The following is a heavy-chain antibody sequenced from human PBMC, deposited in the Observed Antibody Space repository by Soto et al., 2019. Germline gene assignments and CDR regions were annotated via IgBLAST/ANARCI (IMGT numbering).Heavy chain of an antibody. D-gene: IGHD2-15*01. Sequence: GGSLRLSCAASGFIFSRYAMYWVRQAPGKGLECVAVISYDGSTKYYADSLKGRFTISRDNSKNTLYLQMNSLRAADAAVYFCARSRWFCSGGTCYFYGMDACGKGTTVTVSS. CDR3: ARSRWFCSGGTCYFYGMDA. CDR2: ISYDGSTK. V-gene: IGHV3-30-3*01. J-gene: IGHJ6*04. CDR1: GFIFSRYA.